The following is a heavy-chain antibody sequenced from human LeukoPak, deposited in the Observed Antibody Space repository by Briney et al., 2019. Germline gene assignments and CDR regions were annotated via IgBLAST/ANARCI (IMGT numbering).Heavy chain of an antibody. Sequence: GESLKISCKGSGYSFTNHWIGWVRQMPGKGLEWMGIIYPGDSDTIYSPSFQGQVTLSADKSISPAYLQWSSLKASDTAMYYCALNPRGYCSGGRCYIGYWGQGTLVTVSS. V-gene: IGHV5-51*03. J-gene: IGHJ4*02. D-gene: IGHD2-15*01. CDR1: GYSFTNHW. CDR3: ALNPRGYCSGGRCYIGY. CDR2: IYPGDSDT.